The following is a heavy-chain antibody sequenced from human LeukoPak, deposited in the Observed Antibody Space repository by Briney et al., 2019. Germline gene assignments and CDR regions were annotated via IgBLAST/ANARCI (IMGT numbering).Heavy chain of an antibody. Sequence: PSQTLSLTCTVSGDSITNGVYHWTWICQLPGKGLEWIGSIYYTGNTYYNPSLKSRVTISVDTSKNQFSLKLSSVTAADTAVYYCARDLYGGNSEDYWGQGTLVTVSS. CDR3: ARDLYGGNSEDY. V-gene: IGHV4-31*03. J-gene: IGHJ4*02. D-gene: IGHD4-23*01. CDR2: IYYTGNT. CDR1: GDSITNGVYH.